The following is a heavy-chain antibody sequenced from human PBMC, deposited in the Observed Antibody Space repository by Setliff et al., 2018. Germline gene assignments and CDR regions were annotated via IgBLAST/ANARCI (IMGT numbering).Heavy chain of an antibody. Sequence: PGESLKISCAASGFTFSSYSMNWVRQAPGKGLEWVSYISSSSSTIYYADSVKGRFTISRDNAKNSLYLQMNSLRAEDTAVYYCAREGKEGFGELPDYYYYYMDVWGKGTTVTVS. J-gene: IGHJ6*03. CDR2: ISSSSSTI. D-gene: IGHD3-10*01. CDR3: AREGKEGFGELPDYYYYYMDV. V-gene: IGHV3-48*04. CDR1: GFTFSSYS.